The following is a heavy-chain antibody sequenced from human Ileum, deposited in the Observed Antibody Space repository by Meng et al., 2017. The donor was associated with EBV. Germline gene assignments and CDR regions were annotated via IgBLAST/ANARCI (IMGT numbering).Heavy chain of an antibody. J-gene: IGHJ4*02. CDR3: GRDQGRELINH. V-gene: IGHV4-4*02. D-gene: IGHD1-7*01. CDR1: GAPISSEIW. CDR2: VYHRGDT. Sequence: QVELPETGPGRVKTSGTQALTCTGSGAPISSEIWWMWVRQPPGKVLEWIGEVYHRGDTNYNPSLKSRVDISVDKSKNQFYLSLFSVTAADTAVYYCGRDQGRELINHWGQGTLVTVSS.